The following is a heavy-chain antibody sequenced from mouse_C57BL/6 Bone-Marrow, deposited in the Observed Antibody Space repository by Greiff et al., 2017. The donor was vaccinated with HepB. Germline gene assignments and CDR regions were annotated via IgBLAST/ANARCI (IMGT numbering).Heavy chain of an antibody. CDR1: GFTFNTYA. CDR3: VRDRKKAFDD. CDR2: IRSKSSNYAT. V-gene: IGHV10-3*01. Sequence: EVMLVESGGGLVQPKGSLKLSCAASGFTFNTYAMHWVRQAPGKGLEWVAHIRSKSSNYATYSADSVTDRFTISRDDSQSMLYLQMNHLKTEDTAIYYCVRDRKKAFDDWGQGTTLTVSS. J-gene: IGHJ2*01.